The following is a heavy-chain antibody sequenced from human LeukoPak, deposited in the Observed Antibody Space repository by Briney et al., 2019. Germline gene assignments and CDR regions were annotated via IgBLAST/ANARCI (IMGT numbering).Heavy chain of an antibody. CDR3: ARGGYSYGLGNWFDP. CDR1: GYSISSGYY. CDR2: INHSGST. Sequence: SETLSLTCTVSGYSISSGYYWGWIRQPPGKGLEWIGEINHSGSTNYNPSLKSRVTISVDTSKNQFSLKLSSVTAADTAVYYCARGGYSYGLGNWFDPWGQGTLVTVSS. D-gene: IGHD5-18*01. V-gene: IGHV4-38-2*02. J-gene: IGHJ5*02.